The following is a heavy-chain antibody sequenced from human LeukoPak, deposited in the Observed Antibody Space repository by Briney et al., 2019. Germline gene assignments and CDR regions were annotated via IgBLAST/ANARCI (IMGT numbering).Heavy chain of an antibody. J-gene: IGHJ4*02. D-gene: IGHD2-2*01. CDR1: GYTFTSYY. V-gene: IGHV1-46*01. Sequence: ASVKVSCKASGYTFTSYYMHWVRQAPGQGLEWMGIINPSGGSTSYAQKFQGRVTMTRDTSTSTVYMELSSLRSEDTAVYYCARDHIVVVPAASPLDYWGQGTLVTVSS. CDR2: INPSGGST. CDR3: ARDHIVVVPAASPLDY.